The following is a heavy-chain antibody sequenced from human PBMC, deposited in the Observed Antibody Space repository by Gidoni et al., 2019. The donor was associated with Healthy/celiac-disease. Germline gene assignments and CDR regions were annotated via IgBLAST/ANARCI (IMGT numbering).Heavy chain of an antibody. CDR3: AKDVEMATITDAFDI. D-gene: IGHD5-12*01. CDR1: GFTFDAYA. CDR2: ISWNSGSI. V-gene: IGHV3-9*01. Sequence: EVQLVESGGGLVQPGRSLRLSCAASGFTFDAYAMHWVRPAPGKGLEWVSGISWNSGSIGYADSVKGRFTISRDNAKNSLYLQMNSLRAEDTALYYCAKDVEMATITDAFDIWGQGTMVTVSS. J-gene: IGHJ3*02.